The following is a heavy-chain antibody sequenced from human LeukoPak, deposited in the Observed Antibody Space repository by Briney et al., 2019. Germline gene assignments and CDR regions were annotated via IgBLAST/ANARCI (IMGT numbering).Heavy chain of an antibody. J-gene: IGHJ4*02. CDR2: IRRGSSTT. CDR1: GFTFSSYS. D-gene: IGHD6-6*01. Sequence: PGGSLRLSCAASGFTFSSYSMNWVRQAPGKGLEWVSYIRRGSSTTYYADSVKGRFTISRDNANNSLYLQLNSLRAEDTAVYYCVAALLFDYWGQGTLVTVSS. V-gene: IGHV3-48*04. CDR3: VAALLFDY.